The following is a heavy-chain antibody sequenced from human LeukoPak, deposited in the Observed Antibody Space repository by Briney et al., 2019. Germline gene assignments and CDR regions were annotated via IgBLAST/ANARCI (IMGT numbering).Heavy chain of an antibody. CDR1: GFTVSSNY. V-gene: IGHV3-66*01. D-gene: IGHD5-24*01. J-gene: IGHJ1*01. CDR3: AKDQLRDGYNPEYFQH. Sequence: AGGSLRLSCAASGFTVSSNYMNWVRQAPGKGLEWVSVIYSGGSTYYADSVKGRFTISRDNSKNTLYLQMNSLRAEDTAVYYCAKDQLRDGYNPEYFQHWGQGTLVTVSS. CDR2: IYSGGST.